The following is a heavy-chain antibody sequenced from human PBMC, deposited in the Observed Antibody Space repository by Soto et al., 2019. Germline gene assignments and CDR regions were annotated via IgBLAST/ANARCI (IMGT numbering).Heavy chain of an antibody. J-gene: IGHJ4*02. V-gene: IGHV4-61*01. CDR3: ARVRHGPGGLYYFDY. CDR2: IYYGGST. Sequence: KSSETLSLTCTVSGGSVSSGSYYWSWIRQPPGKGLEWIGYIYYGGSTNYNPSLKRRVTISVGTSKNQFSLKLSSVTAADTAVYYCARVRHGPGGLYYFDYWGQGTLVTVSS. CDR1: GGSVSSGSYY. D-gene: IGHD3-16*01.